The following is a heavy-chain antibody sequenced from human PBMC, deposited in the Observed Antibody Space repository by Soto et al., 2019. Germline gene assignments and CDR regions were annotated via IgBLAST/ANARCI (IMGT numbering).Heavy chain of an antibody. V-gene: IGHV4-34*01. Sequence: SETLSLTCAVYGGSFSGYYWSWIRQPPGKGLEWIGEINHSGSTNYNPSLKSRVTISVDTSKNQFSLKLSSVTAADTAVYYCARGVRGYDFWSGYYRGYYYYYMDVWGKGTTVTVS. CDR3: ARGVRGYDFWSGYYRGYYYYYMDV. CDR2: INHSGST. D-gene: IGHD3-3*01. CDR1: GGSFSGYY. J-gene: IGHJ6*03.